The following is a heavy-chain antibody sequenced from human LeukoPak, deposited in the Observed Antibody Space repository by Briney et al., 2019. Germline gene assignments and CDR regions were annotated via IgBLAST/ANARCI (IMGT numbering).Heavy chain of an antibody. CDR1: GFTFSSYG. CDR3: AKDGGRDGYNYRD. V-gene: IGHV3-30*18. CDR2: ISYDGSNK. J-gene: IGHJ4*02. D-gene: IGHD5-24*01. Sequence: GRSLRLSCAASGFTFSSYGMYWVRQAPGKGLEWVAVISYDGSNKYYADSVKGRFTISRDNSKNTLYLQMNSLRAEDTAVYYCAKDGGRDGYNYRDWGQGTLVTVSS.